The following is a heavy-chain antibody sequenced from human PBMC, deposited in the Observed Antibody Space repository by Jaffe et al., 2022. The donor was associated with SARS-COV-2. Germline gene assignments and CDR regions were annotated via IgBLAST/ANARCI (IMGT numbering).Heavy chain of an antibody. J-gene: IGHJ5*02. CDR3: ARAGVSSSWYHSLLNWFDP. CDR2: IYPGDSDT. Sequence: EVQLVQSGAEVKKPGESLKISCKGSGYSFTSFWIGWVRQMPGKGLEWMGIIYPGDSDTRYSPSFQGQVTISADKSISTAYLQWSSLKASDTAMYYCARAGVSSSWYHSLLNWFDPWGQGTLVTVSS. D-gene: IGHD6-13*01. CDR1: GYSFTSFW. V-gene: IGHV5-51*01.